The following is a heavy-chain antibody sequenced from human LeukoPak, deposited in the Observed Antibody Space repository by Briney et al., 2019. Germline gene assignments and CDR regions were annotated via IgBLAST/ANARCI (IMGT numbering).Heavy chain of an antibody. J-gene: IGHJ6*03. CDR3: ARHGSITMVRGRLRYYYMDV. D-gene: IGHD3-10*01. CDR2: IYWNGGST. CDR1: VFTFDDYG. V-gene: IGHV3-20*04. Sequence: GGSLRLSCAASVFTFDDYGMSWVRQAPGKGLEWVSGIYWNGGSTGYADSVKGRFTISRDNAKDSLYLQMNSLRAEDTAVYYCARHGSITMVRGRLRYYYMDVWGKGTTVTISS.